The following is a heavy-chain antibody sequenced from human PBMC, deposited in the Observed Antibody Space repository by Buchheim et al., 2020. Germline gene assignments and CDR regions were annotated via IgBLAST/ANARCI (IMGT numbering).Heavy chain of an antibody. CDR3: ARGLAMAGTTRRNYYYGMDV. D-gene: IGHD6-19*01. CDR2: ISFDGSNT. CDR1: GFAFSYYV. Sequence: QVQLVESGGGVVQPGRSLRLSCKASGFAFSYYVMHWVRQAPGKGLEWVAVISFDGSNTYHADSVKGRFTILRDESKNTVFLQMNSLSTEDTAVYYCARGLAMAGTTRRNYYYGMDVWGQGTT. J-gene: IGHJ6*02. V-gene: IGHV3-30-3*01.